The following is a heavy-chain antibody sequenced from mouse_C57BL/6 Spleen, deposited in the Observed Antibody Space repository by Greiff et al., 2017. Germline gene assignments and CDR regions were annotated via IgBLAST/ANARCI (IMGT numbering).Heavy chain of an antibody. V-gene: IGHV1-26*01. Sequence: VQLQQSGPELVKPGASVKISCKASGYTFTDYYMNWVKQSHGKSLEWIGDINPNNGGTSYNQKFKGKATLTVDKSSSTAYMELRSLTSEDSAVYYCARATVVANDYYAMDYWGQGTSVTVSS. J-gene: IGHJ4*01. CDR1: GYTFTDYY. CDR3: ARATVVANDYYAMDY. D-gene: IGHD1-1*01. CDR2: INPNNGGT.